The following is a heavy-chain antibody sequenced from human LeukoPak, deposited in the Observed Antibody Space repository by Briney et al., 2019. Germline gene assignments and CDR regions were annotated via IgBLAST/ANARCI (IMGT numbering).Heavy chain of an antibody. J-gene: IGHJ4*02. CDR3: AREKANCGGDCNDY. D-gene: IGHD2-21*02. CDR1: GFTFSSYE. V-gene: IGHV3-48*03. Sequence: GGSLRLSCAVSGFTFSSYEMNWVRQAPGKGLEWVSYISSSGGTIYYADSVKGRFTISRDNAKNSLYLQMNSLRAEDTAVYHCAREKANCGGDCNDYWGQGTLVTVSS. CDR2: ISSSGGTI.